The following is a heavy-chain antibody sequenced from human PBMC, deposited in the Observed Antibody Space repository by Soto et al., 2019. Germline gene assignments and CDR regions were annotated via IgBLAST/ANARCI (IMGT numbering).Heavy chain of an antibody. CDR1: VFTFSINA. CDR3: ANRHLLHGYFDS. J-gene: IGHJ4*02. D-gene: IGHD1-26*01. CDR2: IANSGGGT. V-gene: IGHV3-23*01. Sequence: GGSLRLSCAASVFTFSINAMSWVRQAPGQGLEWVATIANSGGGTYYADSVKGRFIISRDTSKSTLFLEMYSLRADDTAVYYFANRHLLHGYFDSWGQGTLVTVSS.